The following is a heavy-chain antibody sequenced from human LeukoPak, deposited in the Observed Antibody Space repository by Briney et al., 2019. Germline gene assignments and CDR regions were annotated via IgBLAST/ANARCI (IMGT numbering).Heavy chain of an antibody. D-gene: IGHD2-15*01. J-gene: IGHJ6*02. CDR3: ARAVVAAESVYYGMDV. CDR2: ISYDGSNK. V-gene: IGHV3-30*03. CDR1: GFTLSYQD. Sequence: GGSLRLSCTASGFTLSYQDMHWVRQAPGKGLEWVAVISYDGSNKYYADSVKGRFTISRDNSKNTLYLQMNSLRAEDTAVYYCARAVVAAESVYYGMDVWGQGTTVTVSS.